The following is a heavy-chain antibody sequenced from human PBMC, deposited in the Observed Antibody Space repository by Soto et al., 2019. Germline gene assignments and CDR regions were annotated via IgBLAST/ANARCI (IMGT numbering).Heavy chain of an antibody. Sequence: SETLSLTCAVYGGFLSESYWAWIRQPPGKGLAWIASIYYDGSTYYNPSLKSRVTISIDTSKNQFSLRLRSVIAADTAIYYCAKVVVAATRHTDFDSWGQGTLVTVSS. D-gene: IGHD2-15*01. V-gene: IGHV4-39*01. J-gene: IGHJ4*02. CDR3: AKVVVAATRHTDFDS. CDR2: IYYDGST. CDR1: GGFLSESY.